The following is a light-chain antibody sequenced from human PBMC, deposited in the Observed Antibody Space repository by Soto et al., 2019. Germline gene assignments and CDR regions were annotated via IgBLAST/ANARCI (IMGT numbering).Light chain of an antibody. V-gene: IGKV3-20*01. Sequence: EIVLTQSPGTLSLSPGERATLSCRASQSIHNSYLAWYQQKPGQAPSLLIYGASSRATGIPDRFSGSESGTDFTLTISRLEPEDFAVYYCQQYDSSPWTFGQGTKVEIK. CDR3: QQYDSSPWT. CDR1: QSIHNSY. J-gene: IGKJ1*01. CDR2: GAS.